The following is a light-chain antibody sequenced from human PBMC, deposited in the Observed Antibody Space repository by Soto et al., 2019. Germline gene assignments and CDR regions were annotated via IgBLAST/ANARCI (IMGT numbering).Light chain of an antibody. V-gene: IGKV3-15*01. Sequence: EIVLTHSPAALSLTPGERATLSYRASQSVSSYLAWYQQKPGQAPRLLIYGASTRATGIPARFSGSGSGTEFTLTISSLQSEDFATYYCQQYYSFPPTFGQGTKVDI. CDR1: QSVSSY. J-gene: IGKJ1*01. CDR2: GAS. CDR3: QQYYSFPPT.